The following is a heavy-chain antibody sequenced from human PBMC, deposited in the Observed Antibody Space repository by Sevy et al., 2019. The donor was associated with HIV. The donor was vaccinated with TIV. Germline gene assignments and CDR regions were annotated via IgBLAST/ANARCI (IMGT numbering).Heavy chain of an antibody. J-gene: IGHJ4*02. CDR1: GFTFSDHY. CDR2: IRNKADSYTT. CDR3: ATHAGIAAAGRVFDY. Sequence: GGSLRLSCAASGFTFSDHYMEWVRQAPGKGLEWVGRIRNKADSYTTEYAASVKGRFTISRDDSKKSLYLLMNRLKTVDTAVYYCATHAGIAAAGRVFDYWGQGTLVTVSS. D-gene: IGHD6-13*01. V-gene: IGHV3-72*01.